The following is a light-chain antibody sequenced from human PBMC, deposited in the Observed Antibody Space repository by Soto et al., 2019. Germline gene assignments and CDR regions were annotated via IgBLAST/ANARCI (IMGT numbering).Light chain of an antibody. CDR3: CSYAGRYSFL. CDR2: DVA. Sequence: QLVLTQPRSVSGSPGQTVTIPCTGTSSDVGSYNSVSWYQQHPGKAPKVMIYDVAKRPSGVPERFSGSKSGNTASLTISGLQAEDEAEYYCCSYAGRYSFLFGGGTKLTVL. J-gene: IGLJ2*01. V-gene: IGLV2-11*01. CDR1: SSDVGSYNS.